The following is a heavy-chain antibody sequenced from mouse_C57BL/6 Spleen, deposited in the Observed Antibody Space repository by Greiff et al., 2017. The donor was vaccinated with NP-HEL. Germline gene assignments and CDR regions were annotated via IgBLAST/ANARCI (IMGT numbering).Heavy chain of an antibody. CDR2: IDPSDSET. Sequence: QVQLQQPGAELVRPGSSVKLSCKASGYTFTSYWMHWVKQRPIQGLEWIGNIDPSDSETHYNQKFKDKATLTVDKSSSTAYMQLSSLTSEDSAVYYCARVSSLTSSYWYFDVWGTGTTVTVSS. D-gene: IGHD1-1*01. CDR1: GYTFTSYW. CDR3: ARVSSLTSSYWYFDV. J-gene: IGHJ1*03. V-gene: IGHV1-52*01.